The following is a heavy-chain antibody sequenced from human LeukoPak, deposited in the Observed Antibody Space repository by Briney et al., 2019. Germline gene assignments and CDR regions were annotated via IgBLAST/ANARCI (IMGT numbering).Heavy chain of an antibody. D-gene: IGHD6-19*01. J-gene: IGHJ6*03. CDR2: MNPNSGNT. Sequence: ASVKVSCKASGYTFTSYDINWVRQAPGQGLEWMGWMNPNSGNTGYAQKFQGRVTITRNTSISTAYMELSSLRSEDTAVYYCARSGYSSGWYGIYYYYYMDVWGKGTTVTVSS. CDR1: GYTFTSYD. V-gene: IGHV1-8*03. CDR3: ARSGYSSGWYGIYYYYYMDV.